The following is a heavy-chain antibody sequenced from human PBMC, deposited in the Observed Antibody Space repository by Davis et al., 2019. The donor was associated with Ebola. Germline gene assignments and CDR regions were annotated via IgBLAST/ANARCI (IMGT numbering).Heavy chain of an antibody. CDR3: AREGDYSNYEGTYYYYMDV. D-gene: IGHD4-11*01. Sequence: SVKVSCKASGGTFSSYAISWVRQAPGQGLEWMGGIIPIFGTANYAQKFQGRVTITADESTSTAYMELSSLRSEDTAVYYCAREGDYSNYEGTYYYYMDVWGKGTTVTVSS. CDR2: IIPIFGTA. CDR1: GGTFSSYA. V-gene: IGHV1-69*13. J-gene: IGHJ6*03.